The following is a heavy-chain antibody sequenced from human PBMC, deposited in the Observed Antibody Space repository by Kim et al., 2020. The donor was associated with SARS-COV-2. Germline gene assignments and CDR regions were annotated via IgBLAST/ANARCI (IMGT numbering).Heavy chain of an antibody. CDR3: ACTYYYGMDV. V-gene: IGHV1-2*02. CDR2: IYPDSGGT. CDR1: GYTFNIYY. Sequence: ASVKVSCKASGYTFNIYYIHWVRHAPGHGLEWMGWIYPDSGGTNVAPKFQGRVTMTTDTSINTAYMELSRLRSDDTAVYYCACTYYYGMDVWGQGTTVTVSS. D-gene: IGHD3-16*01. J-gene: IGHJ6*02.